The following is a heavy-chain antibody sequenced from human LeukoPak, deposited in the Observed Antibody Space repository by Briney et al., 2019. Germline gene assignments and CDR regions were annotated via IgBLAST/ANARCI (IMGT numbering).Heavy chain of an antibody. CDR3: AKGGVVVGVDY. CDR2: ISGSGGST. Sequence: GGSLRLSCAASGFTFSSYVISWVRQAPGKGLEWVSTISGSGGSTYYADSVKGRFTISRDKSKNTLYLQMNSLRAEDTAVYYCAKGGVVVGVDYWGQGTLVTVSS. V-gene: IGHV3-23*01. J-gene: IGHJ4*02. CDR1: GFTFSSYV. D-gene: IGHD2-15*01.